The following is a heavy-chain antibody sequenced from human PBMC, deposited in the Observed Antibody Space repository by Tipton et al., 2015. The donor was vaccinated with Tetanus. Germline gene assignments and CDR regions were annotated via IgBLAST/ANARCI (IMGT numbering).Heavy chain of an antibody. CDR2: IDPNSGGT. CDR3: ARDRGDYIYYGMDV. Sequence: QLVQSGAELKKPGASVKVSCKASGYTFTGYYMYWVRQAPGQGLEWMGWIDPNSGGTVYAQKFQGRVTMTRGTSISTAYMELSSLRSDDTAVYYCARDRGDYIYYGMDVWGPGTTVTVS. J-gene: IGHJ6*02. CDR1: GYTFTGYY. V-gene: IGHV1-2*02. D-gene: IGHD3-22*01.